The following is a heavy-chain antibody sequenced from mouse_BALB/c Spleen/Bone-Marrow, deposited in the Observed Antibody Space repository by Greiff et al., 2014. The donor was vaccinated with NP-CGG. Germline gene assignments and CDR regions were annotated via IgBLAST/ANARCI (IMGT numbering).Heavy chain of an antibody. V-gene: IGHV5-17*02. CDR2: TSSGSSTI. CDR1: GFTFSSFG. Sequence: EVQLVESGGGLVQPGGSRKLSCAASGFTFSSFGMHWVRQAPERGLEWVAYTSSGSSTIFYADTVKGRFTISRDNPKNTLFLQMTSLRSEDTAMYYCTRGGNWEDFDYWGQGTTLTVSS. J-gene: IGHJ2*01. D-gene: IGHD4-1*01. CDR3: TRGGNWEDFDY.